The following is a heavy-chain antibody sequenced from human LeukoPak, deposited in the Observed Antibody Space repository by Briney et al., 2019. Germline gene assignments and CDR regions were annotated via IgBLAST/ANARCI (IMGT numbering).Heavy chain of an antibody. CDR2: ISGSGDST. J-gene: IGHJ4*02. CDR3: AKDPLSGYFDY. V-gene: IGHV3-23*01. Sequence: GGSLRLSCAASGFTFSSYAMSWVRQAPGKGLEWVSVISGSGDSTYYADSVKGRFTISRDNSKTTLFLQMNSLRAEDTAVYYCAKDPLSGYFDYWGQGTLVTVSS. CDR1: GFTFSSYA. D-gene: IGHD3-3*01.